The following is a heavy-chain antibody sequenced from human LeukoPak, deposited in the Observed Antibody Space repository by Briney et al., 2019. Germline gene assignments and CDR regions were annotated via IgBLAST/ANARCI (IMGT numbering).Heavy chain of an antibody. CDR2: IYHGGST. J-gene: IGHJ4*02. Sequence: SETLSLTCAVSGYSISSGYYWGWIRQPPGKGLEWIGSIYHGGSTYYNPSLKSRVTISVDTSKNQFSLKLSSVTAADTAVYYCARAAGITMVRRHFDYWGQGTLVTVSS. CDR3: ARAAGITMVRRHFDY. V-gene: IGHV4-38-2*01. D-gene: IGHD3-10*01. CDR1: GYSISSGYY.